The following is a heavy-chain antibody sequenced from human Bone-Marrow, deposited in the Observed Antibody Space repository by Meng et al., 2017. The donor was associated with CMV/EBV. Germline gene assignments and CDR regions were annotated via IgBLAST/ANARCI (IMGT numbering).Heavy chain of an antibody. CDR3: AKDADSTLTMSGVLIKNDLAY. D-gene: IGHD3-10*01. Sequence: GESLKISCSGFNFRSYGLHWVRQSPGKGLQWVAFIRSDGLSRYADSVKGRFTISRDNSKNSLYPQMNSLTIEDTATYYCAKDADSTLTMSGVLIKNDLAYWGQGALVTVSS. J-gene: IGHJ4*02. CDR2: IRSDGLSR. V-gene: IGHV3-30*02. CDR1: GFNFRSYG.